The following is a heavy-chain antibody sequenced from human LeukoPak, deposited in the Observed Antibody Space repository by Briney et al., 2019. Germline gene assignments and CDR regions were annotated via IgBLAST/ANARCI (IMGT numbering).Heavy chain of an antibody. CDR2: IYTSGST. V-gene: IGHV4-4*07. J-gene: IGHJ6*03. Sequence: PSETLSLTCTVSGGSISSYYWSWIRRPAGKGLEWIGRIYTSGSTNYNPSLKSRVTMSVDTSKNQFSLKLSSVTAADTAVYYCARAQTLVPAAQIYYYYMDVWGKGTTVTVSS. CDR3: ARAQTLVPAAQIYYYYMDV. D-gene: IGHD2-2*01. CDR1: GGSISSYY.